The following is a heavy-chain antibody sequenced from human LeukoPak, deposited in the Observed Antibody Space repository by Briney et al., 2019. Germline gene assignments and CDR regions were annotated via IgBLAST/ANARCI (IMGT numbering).Heavy chain of an antibody. Sequence: GGSLRLSCAASGFTFRSYGMHWVRQAPGKGLEWGAFIRYDGSNKYYADSVKGRFTISRDNSKNTLYLQMNSLRAEDTAVYYCANLLGYCSSTSCGYDYWGHGTLVTVSS. CDR2: IRYDGSNK. CDR1: GFTFRSYG. CDR3: ANLLGYCSSTSCGYDY. V-gene: IGHV3-30*02. D-gene: IGHD2-2*01. J-gene: IGHJ4*01.